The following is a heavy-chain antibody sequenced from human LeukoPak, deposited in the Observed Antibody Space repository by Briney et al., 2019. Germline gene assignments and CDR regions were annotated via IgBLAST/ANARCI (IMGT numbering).Heavy chain of an antibody. D-gene: IGHD6-6*01. CDR1: GYTFAGYY. CDR2: INPNSGGT. J-gene: IGHJ5*02. V-gene: IGHV1-2*02. CDR3: AGGSSFDNWFDP. Sequence: ASVKVSCKASGYTFAGYYMHWVRQAPGQGLEWMGWINPNSGGTNYAQKFQGRVTMTRDTSISTAYMELSRLRSDDTAVYYCAGGSSFDNWFDPWGQGTLVTVSS.